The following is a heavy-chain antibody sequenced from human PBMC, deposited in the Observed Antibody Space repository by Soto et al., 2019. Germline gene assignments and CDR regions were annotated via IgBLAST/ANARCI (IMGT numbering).Heavy chain of an antibody. Sequence: PSETLSLTCTVSGGSISSYYWSWIRQPPGKGLEWIGYIYYSGSTNYNPSLKSRVTISVDTSKNQFSLKLSSVTAADTAVYYCARGDYYGSGPGAYYYGMDVWGQGTTVTVS. J-gene: IGHJ6*02. CDR2: IYYSGST. CDR1: GGSISSYY. CDR3: ARGDYYGSGPGAYYYGMDV. V-gene: IGHV4-59*01. D-gene: IGHD3-10*01.